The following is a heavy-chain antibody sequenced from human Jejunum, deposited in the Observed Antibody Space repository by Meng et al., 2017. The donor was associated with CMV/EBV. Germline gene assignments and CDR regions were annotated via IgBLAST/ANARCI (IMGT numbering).Heavy chain of an antibody. D-gene: IGHD3-3*01. V-gene: IGHV3-48*04. CDR2: ISSSGDTI. J-gene: IGHJ4*02. CDR3: ARGDYDFWGGY. Sequence: CAASGFIFSDYSMYWVRQAPGKGLEWISSISSSGDTIYYADSVKGRFTISRDNAKNSLYLQMNSLRAEDTAVYYCARGDYDFWGGYWGQGTLVTVSS. CDR1: GFIFSDYS.